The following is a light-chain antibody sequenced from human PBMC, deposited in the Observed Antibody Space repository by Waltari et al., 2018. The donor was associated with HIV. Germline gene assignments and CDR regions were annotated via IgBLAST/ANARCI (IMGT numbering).Light chain of an antibody. CDR1: SSDVGGYNS. V-gene: IGLV2-14*01. CDR2: DVS. CDR3: SSYTSSSTVV. Sequence: QSALTQPASVSGSPGQSITISCTGTSSDVGGYNSVSWYQQHPGKAPKLMIFDVSKRPSGVSNRCSGAKSGNTASLTISGLQAEDEADYYCSSYTSSSTVVFGGGTKVTVL. J-gene: IGLJ2*01.